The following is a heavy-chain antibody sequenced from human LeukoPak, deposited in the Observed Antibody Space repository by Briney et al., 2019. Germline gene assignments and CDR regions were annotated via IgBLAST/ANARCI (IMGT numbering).Heavy chain of an antibody. J-gene: IGHJ4*02. CDR1: GFTFSSYS. D-gene: IGHD1-1*01. Sequence: GGSLRLSCAASGFTFSSYSMNWVRQAPGKGLEWVSSISSSSDYIYYAASVKGRFTISRDNAKNSLYLQMNSLRADDTAFYFCASGIRERGFDYWGQGTLVTVSS. CDR3: ASGIRERGFDY. V-gene: IGHV3-21*01. CDR2: ISSSSDYI.